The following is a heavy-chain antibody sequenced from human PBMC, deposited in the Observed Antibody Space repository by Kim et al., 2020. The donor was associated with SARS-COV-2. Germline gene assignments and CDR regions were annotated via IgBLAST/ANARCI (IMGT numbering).Heavy chain of an antibody. D-gene: IGHD3-3*01. V-gene: IGHV3-74*01. J-gene: IGHJ4*02. Sequence: DSVKGRFTISRDNAKNTLYLQMNSLRAEDTAVYYCAREYDFWSGYYPFDYWGQGTLVTVSS. CDR3: AREYDFWSGYYPFDY.